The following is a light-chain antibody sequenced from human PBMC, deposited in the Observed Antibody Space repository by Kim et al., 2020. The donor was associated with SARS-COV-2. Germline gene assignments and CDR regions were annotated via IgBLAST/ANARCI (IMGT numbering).Light chain of an antibody. CDR1: QNIRTF. Sequence: DIRMTQSPSSLSASVGDRVTITCRASQNIRTFLNWYQQKPGKAPNLLIYGASTLQTGVPSRFSGSGSGTDFTLTISTLQPEDFATYYCQQSYITDRTFGQGTKVGIK. V-gene: IGKV1-39*01. CDR3: QQSYITDRT. CDR2: GAS. J-gene: IGKJ1*01.